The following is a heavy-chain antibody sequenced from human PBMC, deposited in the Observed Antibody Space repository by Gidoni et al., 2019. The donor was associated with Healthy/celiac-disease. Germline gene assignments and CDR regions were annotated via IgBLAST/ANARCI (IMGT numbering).Heavy chain of an antibody. Sequence: QVQLVQSGAEVKKPGASVKVSCKASGYTFTRYAMHWVRQAPGQRLEWMGWINAGNGNTKYSQKFQGRVTITRDTSASTAYMELSSLRSEDTAVYYCARDADDDSSGSRVDFDYWGQGTLVTVSS. CDR3: ARDADDDSSGSRVDFDY. D-gene: IGHD3-22*01. J-gene: IGHJ4*02. CDR2: INAGNGNT. CDR1: GYTFTRYA. V-gene: IGHV1-3*01.